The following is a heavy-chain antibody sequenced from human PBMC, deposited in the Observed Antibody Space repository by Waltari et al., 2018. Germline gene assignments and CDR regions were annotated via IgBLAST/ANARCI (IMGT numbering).Heavy chain of an antibody. V-gene: IGHV1-2*02. Sequence: QVQLVQSGAEVKKPGASVKVSCKASGYSFNDYYIHWVRQAPGQGLEWMGWINPKNGVRKFTQKCQGRVTMTRDTTISTAYMELSSLRSDDTAVYYCARVLMNDAFDIWGPGTMVTVSS. J-gene: IGHJ3*02. CDR2: INPKNGVR. CDR1: GYSFNDYY. CDR3: ARVLMNDAFDI.